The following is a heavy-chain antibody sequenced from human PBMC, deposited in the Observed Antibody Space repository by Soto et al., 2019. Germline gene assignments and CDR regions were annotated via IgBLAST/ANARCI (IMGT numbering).Heavy chain of an antibody. CDR1: GYSFTSYS. CDR3: ARSRGSMTTASDQ. V-gene: IGHV5-51*01. Sequence: GESLKISCKGSGYSFTSYSIGWVRQMPGKGLEWMGIIYPGDSDTRYSPSFQGQVTISADKSISTAYVQWSSLKASDTATYYCARSRGSMTTASDQWGQGTLVTSPQ. CDR2: IYPGDSDT. J-gene: IGHJ4*02. D-gene: IGHD4-4*01.